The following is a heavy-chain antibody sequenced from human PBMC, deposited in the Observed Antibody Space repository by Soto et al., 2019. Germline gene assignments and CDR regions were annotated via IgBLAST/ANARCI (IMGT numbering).Heavy chain of an antibody. CDR2: ISAYNGNT. D-gene: IGHD6-6*01. V-gene: IGHV1-18*01. CDR3: ARDWVAARVGYYYGIDV. J-gene: IGHJ6*02. Sequence: GASVKVSCKASGYTFNSYGISWVRQAPGQGLEWMGWISAYNGNTNYAQKLQGRVTMTTDTSTSTAYMELRSLRSDDTAVYYCARDWVAARVGYYYGIDVWGQGTPVTVSS. CDR1: GYTFNSYG.